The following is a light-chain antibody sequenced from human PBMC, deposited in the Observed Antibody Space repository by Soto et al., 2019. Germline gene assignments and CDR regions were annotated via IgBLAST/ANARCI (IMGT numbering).Light chain of an antibody. J-gene: IGLJ3*02. V-gene: IGLV2-8*01. CDR2: EVT. CDR1: SSDVGGDNY. CDR3: SSYAASNNFYFV. Sequence: QSALTQPPSASGSPGQSVTISCTGTSSDVGGDNYVSWYQQYPGRAPKLMIYEVTKRPSGVPDRFSGSKSGNTASLTVSGLQAEAEADYYCSSYAASNNFYFVFGGGTQLTVL.